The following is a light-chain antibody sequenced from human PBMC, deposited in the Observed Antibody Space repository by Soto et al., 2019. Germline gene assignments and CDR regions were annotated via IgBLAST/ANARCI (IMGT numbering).Light chain of an antibody. CDR1: STDVGTYNY. V-gene: IGLV2-8*01. CDR3: SSYAGSNKMI. Sequence: QSALTQPPSASGSPGQSITISCTGTSTDVGTYNYVSWYQQHPGKAPKLMIYEVNKRPSGVPDRFSGSKSGNTASLTVSGVQAEDEADYDCSSYAGSNKMIFGGGTKLTVL. CDR2: EVN. J-gene: IGLJ2*01.